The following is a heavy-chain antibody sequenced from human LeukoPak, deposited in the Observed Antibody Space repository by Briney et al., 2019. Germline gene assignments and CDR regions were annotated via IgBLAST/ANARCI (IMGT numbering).Heavy chain of an antibody. D-gene: IGHD6-19*01. V-gene: IGHV3-33*08. J-gene: IGHJ4*02. CDR3: ARGYLSSGWHRLGC. CDR1: GFTFSGYA. CDR2: IWYDGSNK. Sequence: PGGSLRLSCAASGFTFSGYAMHWVRQAPGKGLEWVAVIWYDGSNKYYADSVKGRFTISRDNSKNTLYLQMNSLRVEDTAVYYCARGYLSSGWHRLGCWGQGTLVTVSS.